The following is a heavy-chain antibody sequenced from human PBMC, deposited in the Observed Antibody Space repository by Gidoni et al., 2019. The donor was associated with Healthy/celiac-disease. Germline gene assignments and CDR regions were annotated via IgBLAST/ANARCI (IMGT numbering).Heavy chain of an antibody. CDR1: GFSLSTSGVG. D-gene: IGHD3-3*01. V-gene: IGHV2-5*01. Sequence: QITLKESGPTLVQPTQTLTLTCTFSGFSLSTSGVGVGWIRQPPGKALEWLALIYWNDDKRYSPSLKSRLTITKYTSKNQVVLTMTNMDPVDTATYYCAHLLYAFWSGYYHYFDYWGQGTLVTVSS. CDR3: AHLLYAFWSGYYHYFDY. CDR2: IYWNDDK. J-gene: IGHJ4*02.